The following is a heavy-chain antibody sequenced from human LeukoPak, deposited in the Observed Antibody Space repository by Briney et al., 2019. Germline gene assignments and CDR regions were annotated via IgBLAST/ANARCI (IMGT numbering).Heavy chain of an antibody. CDR2: IYYSGST. V-gene: IGHV4-39*07. CDR1: GGSISSSSYY. J-gene: IGHJ4*02. Sequence: PSETLSLTCTVSGGSISSSSYYWGWIRQPPGKGLEWIGSIYYSGSTYYNPSLKSRVTISVDTSKNQFSLKLSSVTAADTAVYYCAREVLGYCSGGSCYSGFDYWGQGTLVTVSS. D-gene: IGHD2-15*01. CDR3: AREVLGYCSGGSCYSGFDY.